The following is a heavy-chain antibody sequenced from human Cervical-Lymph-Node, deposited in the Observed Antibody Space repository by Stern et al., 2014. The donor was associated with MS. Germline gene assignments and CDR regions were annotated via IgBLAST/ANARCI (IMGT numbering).Heavy chain of an antibody. CDR3: ARSPLQKGDIRGFDY. D-gene: IGHD1-26*01. CDR1: GFSLNTSGMC. CDR2: IHWDDDE. J-gene: IGHJ4*02. V-gene: IGHV2-70*01. Sequence: QVTLRESGPALVKPTQTLTLTCTFSGFSLNTSGMCGSWIRQPPGKDLEWLALIHWDDDEYYSTSLKARLTISKATSKNQVVLTLTNMDPGDTATYYCARSPLQKGDIRGFDYWGQGTLVTVSS.